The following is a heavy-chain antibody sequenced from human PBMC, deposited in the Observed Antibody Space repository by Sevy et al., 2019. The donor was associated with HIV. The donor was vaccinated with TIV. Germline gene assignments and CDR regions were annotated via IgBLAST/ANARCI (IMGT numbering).Heavy chain of an antibody. J-gene: IGHJ6*03. D-gene: IGHD3-22*01. V-gene: IGHV3-23*01. CDR2: ISGSGTRT. Sequence: EGSLRLSCAVSGFSFDSYGMTWVRQAPGKGLEWVSGISGSGTRTYYADSVKGRFSISRDNSKNRLYLQMNSLRSEDTASYYCAKGGGGHYDPDEIGYYFYYYNMDVWGKGTTVTVSS. CDR1: GFSFDSYG. CDR3: AKGGGGHYDPDEIGYYFYYYNMDV.